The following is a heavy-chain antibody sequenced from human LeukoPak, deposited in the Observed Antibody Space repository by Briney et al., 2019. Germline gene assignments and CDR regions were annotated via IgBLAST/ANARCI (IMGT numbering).Heavy chain of an antibody. V-gene: IGHV3-23*01. Sequence: GSLRLSSAPSGFTFSSYATSWGPHTPGRGLWWVSAISGSGGSTYYADSVKGRFTISRDNSKNTLYLQMNSLRAEDTAVYYCAKGVRTGALSDGMDVWGQGTTVTVSS. CDR2: ISGSGGST. D-gene: IGHD3/OR15-3a*01. J-gene: IGHJ6*02. CDR3: AKGVRTGALSDGMDV. CDR1: GFTFSSYA.